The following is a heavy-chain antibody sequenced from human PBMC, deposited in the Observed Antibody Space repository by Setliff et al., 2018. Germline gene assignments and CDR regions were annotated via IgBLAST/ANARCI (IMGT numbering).Heavy chain of an antibody. D-gene: IGHD3-10*01. CDR1: GYTFTGYY. J-gene: IGHJ5*02. CDR2: INPNSGVT. Sequence: GASVKVSCKASGYTFTGYYMHWIRQAPGQGLEWVGWINPNSGVTNYAQKFQGRVTMTRDTSISTAYMELSGLRSDDTAVYYCARVATLIRGVTVDWFDPWGQGTLVTVSS. CDR3: ARVATLIRGVTVDWFDP. V-gene: IGHV1-2*02.